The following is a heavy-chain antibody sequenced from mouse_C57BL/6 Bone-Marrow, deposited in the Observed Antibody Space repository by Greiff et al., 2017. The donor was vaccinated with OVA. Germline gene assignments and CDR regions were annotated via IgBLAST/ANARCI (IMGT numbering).Heavy chain of an antibody. Sequence: EVQLQQSGPGLVKPGASVKISCKASGYSFTDYNMNWVKQSNGKSLEWIGVINPNYGTTSYNQKFKGKATLTVDQSSSTAYMQLNSLTSEDSAVYYCASSYYGNYQAWFAYWGQGTLVTVSA. D-gene: IGHD2-10*01. J-gene: IGHJ3*01. CDR1: GYSFTDYN. CDR3: ASSYYGNYQAWFAY. V-gene: IGHV1-39*01. CDR2: INPNYGTT.